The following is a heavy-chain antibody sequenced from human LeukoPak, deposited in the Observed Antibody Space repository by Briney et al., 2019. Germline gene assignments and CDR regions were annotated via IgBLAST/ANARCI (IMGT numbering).Heavy chain of an antibody. J-gene: IGHJ4*02. CDR2: ISAYNGNT. Sequence: ASVKVSCKASGYTFISYGISWVRQAPGQGLEWMGWISAYNGNTNYAQKLQGRVTMTTDTSTSTVYMELRSLRSDDTAVYYCARVRYDSGGYYYVDYWGQGTLVTVSS. CDR1: GYTFISYG. CDR3: ARVRYDSGGYYYVDY. D-gene: IGHD3-22*01. V-gene: IGHV1-18*01.